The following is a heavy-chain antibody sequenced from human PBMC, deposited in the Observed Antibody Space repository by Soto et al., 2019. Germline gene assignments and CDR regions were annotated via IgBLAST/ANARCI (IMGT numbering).Heavy chain of an antibody. J-gene: IGHJ4*02. V-gene: IGHV3-7*01. CDR1: GFTFSSYW. CDR3: ARVRCSGGSCYFSDYFEY. Sequence: EVQLVESGGGLVQPGGSLRLSCAASGFTFSSYWMSWVRQAPGKGLEWVANIKQDGSEKYYVDSVKGRFTISRDNAKNSLYLQMNSLRAEDTAVYYCARVRCSGGSCYFSDYFEYWGQGTLVTVSS. CDR2: IKQDGSEK. D-gene: IGHD2-15*01.